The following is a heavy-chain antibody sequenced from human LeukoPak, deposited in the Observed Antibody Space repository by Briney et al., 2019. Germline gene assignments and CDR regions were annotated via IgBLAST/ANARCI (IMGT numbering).Heavy chain of an antibody. CDR2: INSDGSST. CDR1: GFTFSSYW. Sequence: PGGSLRLSCAASGFTFSSYWMHWVRQAPGKGLVWVSRINSDGSSTSYADSVKGRFTISRDNAKNTLYLQMNSLRAEDMAVYYCARARYCSSTSCHTFDYWGQGTLVTVSS. J-gene: IGHJ4*02. V-gene: IGHV3-74*01. CDR3: ARARYCSSTSCHTFDY. D-gene: IGHD2-2*02.